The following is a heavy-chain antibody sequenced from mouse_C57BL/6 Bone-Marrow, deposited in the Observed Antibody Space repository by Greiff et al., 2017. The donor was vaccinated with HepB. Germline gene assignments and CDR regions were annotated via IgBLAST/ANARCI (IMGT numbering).Heavy chain of an antibody. J-gene: IGHJ2*01. D-gene: IGHD1-1*01. CDR3: TRETYYGNPYFDY. V-gene: IGHV5-9-1*02. CDR2: ISSGGDYI. Sequence: EVKLMESGEGLVKPGGSLKLSCAASGFTFSSYAMSWVRQTPEKRLEWVAYISSGGDYIYYADTVKGRFTISRDNARNTLYLQMSSLKSEDTAMYYCTRETYYGNPYFDYWGQGTTLTVSS. CDR1: GFTFSSYA.